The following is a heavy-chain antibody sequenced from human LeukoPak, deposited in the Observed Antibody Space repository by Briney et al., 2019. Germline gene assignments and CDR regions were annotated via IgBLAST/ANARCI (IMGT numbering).Heavy chain of an antibody. J-gene: IGHJ4*02. V-gene: IGHV3-21*01. CDR2: ISSSSSYI. D-gene: IGHD4-17*01. CDR3: AREPFYGDYDLDY. CDR1: GFTFDDYA. Sequence: GRSLRLSCAASGFTFDDYAMHWVRQAPGKGLEWVSSISSSSSYIYYADSVKGRFTISRDNAKNSLYLQMNSLRAEDTAVYYCAREPFYGDYDLDYWGQGTLVTVSS.